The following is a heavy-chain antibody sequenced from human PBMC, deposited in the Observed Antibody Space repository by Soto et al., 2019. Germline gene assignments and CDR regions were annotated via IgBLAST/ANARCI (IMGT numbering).Heavy chain of an antibody. V-gene: IGHV1-18*01. Sequence: GYGCSIYGLSWLRKKKKKGLEWMGWISAYSGNTSYAQKLQGRVTMTRDTSTSTAYMELSSLRSEDTAVYFCARDPVMADNGAFLAFRGHGTPVTVS. CDR2: ISAYSGNT. CDR1: GYGCSIYG. J-gene: IGHJ4*01. D-gene: IGHD3-10*01. CDR3: ARDPVMADNGAFLAF.